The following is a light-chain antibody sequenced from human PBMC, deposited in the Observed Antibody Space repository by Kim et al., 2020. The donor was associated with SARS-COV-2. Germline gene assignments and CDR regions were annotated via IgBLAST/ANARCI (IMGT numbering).Light chain of an antibody. V-gene: IGLV2-11*01. CDR2: DVS. CDR1: SSDVGGYNY. CDR3: CSYAGSYTYV. Sequence: QSVTRSCTGTSSDVGGYNYVSWYQQHPRKAPKLVIYDVSKRPSGVPDRFSGSKSGNTASLTISGLQAEDEADYYCCSYAGSYTYVFGTGTKVTVL. J-gene: IGLJ1*01.